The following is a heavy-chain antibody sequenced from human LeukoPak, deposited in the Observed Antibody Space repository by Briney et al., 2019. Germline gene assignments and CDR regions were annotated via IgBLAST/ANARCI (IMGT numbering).Heavy chain of an antibody. Sequence: GGSLRLSCAASGFTFSIYWMHWVRQAPGEGLVWVSRIKSDGKTNYADSVKGRFTISRDNAKNTVSLQMNSLRAEDTGVYYCARAPSEIGGYYPEYFRHWGQGTLVTVSS. CDR2: IKSDGKT. J-gene: IGHJ1*01. V-gene: IGHV3-74*01. D-gene: IGHD3-22*01. CDR3: ARAPSEIGGYYPEYFRH. CDR1: GFTFSIYW.